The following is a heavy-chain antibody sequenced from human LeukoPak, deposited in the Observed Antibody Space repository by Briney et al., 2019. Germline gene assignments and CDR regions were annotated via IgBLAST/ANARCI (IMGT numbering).Heavy chain of an antibody. D-gene: IGHD5-24*01. CDR2: ISYSGST. CDR1: GGSISSYY. V-gene: IGHV4-59*01. Sequence: SETLSLTCTVSGGSISSYYWSWIRQPPGKGLEWIGYISYSGSTNYNPSLKSRVTISVDMSKNQYSLKLSSVTAADTAVYYCARGGDGYAWVDYWGQGTLVTVSS. CDR3: ARGGDGYAWVDY. J-gene: IGHJ4*02.